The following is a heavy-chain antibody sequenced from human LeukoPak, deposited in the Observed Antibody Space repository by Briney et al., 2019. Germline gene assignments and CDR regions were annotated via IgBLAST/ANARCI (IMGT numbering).Heavy chain of an antibody. J-gene: IGHJ4*02. CDR3: ARRARGIAAAGTLDY. CDR2: ISAYNGNT. CDR1: GYTFTSYG. D-gene: IGHD6-13*01. Sequence: ASVKVSCKASGYTFTSYGISWVRQAPGQGLEWMGWISAYNGNTNYAQKLQGRVTMTTDTSTSTAYMELSSLRSEDTAVYYCARRARGIAAAGTLDYWGQGTLVTVSS. V-gene: IGHV1-18*01.